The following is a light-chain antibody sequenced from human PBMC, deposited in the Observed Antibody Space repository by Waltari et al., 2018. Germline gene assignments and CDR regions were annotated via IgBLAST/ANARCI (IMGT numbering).Light chain of an antibody. V-gene: IGKV4-1*01. Sequence: DIVMTQSPDPLAVSLGGRATINCKSSQSVLYSSNNKHNLAWYQQKPGQPPKLLIDWASTRDSGVPDRFSGSWSGTDFTLSVSSLQAEDVAVYYCQQNDTIPVTLGGGTKVEIK. CDR3: QQNDTIPVT. J-gene: IGKJ4*01. CDR1: QSVLYSSNNKHN. CDR2: WAS.